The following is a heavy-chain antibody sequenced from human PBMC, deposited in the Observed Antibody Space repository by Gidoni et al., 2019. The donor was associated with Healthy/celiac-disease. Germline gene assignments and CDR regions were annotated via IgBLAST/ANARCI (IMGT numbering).Heavy chain of an antibody. V-gene: IGHV1-3*01. Sequence: QVQLVQSGAEVKKPGASVKVSCKASGYTFTSYAMHWVRQAPGQRLEWMGWINAGNGNTKYSQKFQGRVTITRDTSASTAYMELSSLRSEDTAVYYCARGGGIVGATWDYWGQGTLVTVSS. CDR2: INAGNGNT. D-gene: IGHD1-26*01. CDR3: ARGGGIVGATWDY. J-gene: IGHJ4*02. CDR1: GYTFTSYA.